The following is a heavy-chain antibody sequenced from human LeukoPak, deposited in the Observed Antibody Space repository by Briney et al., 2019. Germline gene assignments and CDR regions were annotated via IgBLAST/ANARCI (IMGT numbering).Heavy chain of an antibody. J-gene: IGHJ4*02. CDR3: AKDLDYYFDY. V-gene: IGHV3-30*02. Sequence: GGSLRLSCAASGFTFSSYGTHWVRQAPGKGLEWVAFIRYDGSNKYYADSVKGRFTISRDNSKNTLYLQMNSLRAEDTAVYYCAKDLDYYFDYWGQGTLVTVSS. CDR2: IRYDGSNK. D-gene: IGHD3-3*01. CDR1: GFTFSSYG.